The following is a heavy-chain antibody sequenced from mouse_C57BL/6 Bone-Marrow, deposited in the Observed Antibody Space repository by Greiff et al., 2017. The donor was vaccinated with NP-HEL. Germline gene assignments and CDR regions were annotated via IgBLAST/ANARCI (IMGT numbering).Heavy chain of an antibody. Sequence: VQLQESGPGLVKPSQSLFLTCSITGFPITSGYYWIWIRQSPGNPLEWMGYITHSGETFYNPSLQSPISITRETSKNQFFLQLNSVTTEDTAMYYCAGSSSYWYFDVWGTGTTVTVSS. CDR1: GFPITSGYY. CDR2: ITHSGET. V-gene: IGHV12-3*01. D-gene: IGHD1-1*01. J-gene: IGHJ1*03. CDR3: AGSSSYWYFDV.